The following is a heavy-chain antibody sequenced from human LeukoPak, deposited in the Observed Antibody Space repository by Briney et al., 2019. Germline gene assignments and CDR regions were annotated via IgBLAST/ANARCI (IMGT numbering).Heavy chain of an antibody. V-gene: IGHV4-59*01. D-gene: IGHD2-2*01. J-gene: IGHJ4*02. Sequence: SETLSLTCTVSGGSISSYYSSWIRQPPGKGLEWIGYIYYSGSTNYNPSLKSRVTISVDTSKNQFSLELSSVTAADTAVYYCARDPGGGQAAIYFHYWGQGTLVTVSS. CDR2: IYYSGST. CDR1: GGSISSYY. CDR3: ARDPGGGQAAIYFHY.